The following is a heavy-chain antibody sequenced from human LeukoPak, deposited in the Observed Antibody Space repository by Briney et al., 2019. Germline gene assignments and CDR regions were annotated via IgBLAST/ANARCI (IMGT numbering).Heavy chain of an antibody. CDR1: GYTLTGYY. Sequence: ASVKVSCKASGYTLTGYYMRWVRLAPGQGLEWMGWINPSSGDTNYAQKFQGRVTMTRDTSISTAYMELSRLRSDDTAVYYCAKNPYEYYFDSWGQGTLVTVSS. V-gene: IGHV1-2*02. CDR2: INPSSGDT. CDR3: AKNPYEYYFDS. J-gene: IGHJ4*02. D-gene: IGHD5-12*01.